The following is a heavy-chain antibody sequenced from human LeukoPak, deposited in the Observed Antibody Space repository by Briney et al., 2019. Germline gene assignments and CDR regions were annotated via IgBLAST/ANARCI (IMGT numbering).Heavy chain of an antibody. CDR1: GYTPTELS. CDR3: ATWYSSSWSPFDY. D-gene: IGHD6-13*01. V-gene: IGHV1-24*01. J-gene: IGHJ4*02. Sequence: SVNVSCKVYGYTPTELSMRWVRQAPGNWREWMGGFDPEDGETTYAQKFQGRVTMTEDTSTDTAYMELSSLRSEDTAVYYCATWYSSSWSPFDYWGQGTLVTVSS. CDR2: FDPEDGET.